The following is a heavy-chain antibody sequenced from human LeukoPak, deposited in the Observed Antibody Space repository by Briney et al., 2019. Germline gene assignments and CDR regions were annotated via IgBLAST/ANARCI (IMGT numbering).Heavy chain of an antibody. CDR2: IYYSGST. V-gene: IGHV4-30-4*01. J-gene: IGHJ4*02. CDR3: ARGRYSSGYPETIDY. Sequence: PSETLSLTCTVSGGSISSGDYYWSWIRQPPGKGLEWIGYIYYSGSTYYNPSLKSRVTISVDTSKNQFSLKLSSVTAADTAVYYCARGRYSSGYPETIDYWGQGTLVTVSS. CDR1: GGSISSGDYY. D-gene: IGHD3-22*01.